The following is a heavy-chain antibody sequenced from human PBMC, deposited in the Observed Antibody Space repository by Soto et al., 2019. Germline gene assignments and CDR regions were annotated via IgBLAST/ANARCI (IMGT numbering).Heavy chain of an antibody. CDR3: ARLPRTTVDGTGTDS. CDR2: INSSGRT. Sequence: QPQLQESGPGLVKPSETLSLTCTVSGVSISSSDYYWGWIRQPPGKGLEWIASINSSGRTFYNPSLQSRVTISVDTSNTQCSLMLTSVTAAGTAVYYCARLPRTTVDGTGTDSWGQGTLVSVSS. J-gene: IGHJ4*02. D-gene: IGHD6-19*01. V-gene: IGHV4-39*01. CDR1: GVSISSSDYY.